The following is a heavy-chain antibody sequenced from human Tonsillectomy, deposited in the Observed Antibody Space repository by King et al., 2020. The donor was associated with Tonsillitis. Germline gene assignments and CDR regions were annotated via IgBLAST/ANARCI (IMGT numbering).Heavy chain of an antibody. CDR2: ISGSGGIT. V-gene: IGHV3-23*04. Sequence: VQLVESGGGLVQPGGSLRLSCAASGFTFSSYAMSWVRQAPGKGLEWVAVISGSGGITYYADSVKGRFTISRDNSKNTLYLQMNSLRAEDTAVYYCAKGSGVDTAMAVDYWGQGTLVTVSS. CDR3: AKGSGVDTAMAVDY. CDR1: GFTFSSYA. J-gene: IGHJ4*02. D-gene: IGHD5-18*01.